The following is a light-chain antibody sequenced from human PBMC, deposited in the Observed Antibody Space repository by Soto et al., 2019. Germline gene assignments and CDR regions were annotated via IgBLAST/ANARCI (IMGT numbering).Light chain of an antibody. CDR3: FSYAGSSTFE. CDR2: EGS. CDR1: SSDVGSYNL. V-gene: IGLV2-23*03. J-gene: IGLJ2*01. Sequence: QSALTQPASVSGSPGQSITISCTGTSSDVGSYNLVSWYQQHPGKAPKLMIYEGSKRPSGVSNRFSGSKSGNTASLTISGLQAEEEADYYCFSYAGSSTFEFGVGTKLTVL.